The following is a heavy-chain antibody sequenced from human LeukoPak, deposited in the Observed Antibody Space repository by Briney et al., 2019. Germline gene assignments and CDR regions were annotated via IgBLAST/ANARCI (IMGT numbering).Heavy chain of an antibody. V-gene: IGHV3-53*01. D-gene: IGHD6-25*01. CDR2: IFSDGST. Sequence: PGGSLRLSCAASGFIVRTNYINWVRQAPGKGLEWVSVIFSDGSTYYTDSVRGRFTISRDNSMNTAYLQMNSLRAEDTAVYYCARVKRLDVWGSGTTVTVSS. J-gene: IGHJ6*04. CDR3: ARVKRLDV. CDR1: GFIVRTNY.